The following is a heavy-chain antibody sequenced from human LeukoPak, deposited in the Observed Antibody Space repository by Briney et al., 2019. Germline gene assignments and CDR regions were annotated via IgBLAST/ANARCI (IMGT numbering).Heavy chain of an antibody. CDR2: ISYSGST. D-gene: IGHD3-16*02. CDR3: AGFDYVWGSYRANAFHI. Sequence: PSETLSLTCTVSGGSISSYYWSWIRQPPGRGLEWIGYISYSGSTTYNPSLKSRVTITVDTSKNQFSLKLTSVTVADTAVFYCAGFDYVWGSYRANAFHIRGPGKPGTVSS. J-gene: IGHJ3*02. V-gene: IGHV4-59*01. CDR1: GGSISSYY.